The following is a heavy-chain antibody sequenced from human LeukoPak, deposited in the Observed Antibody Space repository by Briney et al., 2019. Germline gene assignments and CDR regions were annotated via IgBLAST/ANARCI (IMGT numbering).Heavy chain of an antibody. J-gene: IGHJ6*02. V-gene: IGHV3-30*02. CDR3: VKDGGSRIYYYYYGMDV. D-gene: IGHD2-2*01. Sequence: GGSLRLSCAASGFTFSSYGMHWVRQAPGKGLEWVAFIRYDGSNKYYADSVKGRFTISRDNSKNTLYLQMNSLRAEDTAVYYCVKDGGSRIYYYYYGMDVWGQGTTVTVSS. CDR2: IRYDGSNK. CDR1: GFTFSSYG.